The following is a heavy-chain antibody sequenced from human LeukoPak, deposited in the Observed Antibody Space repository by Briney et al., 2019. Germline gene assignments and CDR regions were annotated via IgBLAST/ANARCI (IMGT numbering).Heavy chain of an antibody. CDR3: AKDLVTGSLDY. CDR2: ISSSGGST. CDR1: GFTFSSYA. V-gene: IGHV3-23*01. D-gene: IGHD3-10*01. J-gene: IGHJ4*02. Sequence: PGGSLRLSCAASGFTFSSYAMTWVRQAPGKGLEWVPSISSSGGSTYYADSVRGRFTISRDNSKNTLYLQMNSLRAEDTAIYYCAKDLVTGSLDYWGQGTLVTVFS.